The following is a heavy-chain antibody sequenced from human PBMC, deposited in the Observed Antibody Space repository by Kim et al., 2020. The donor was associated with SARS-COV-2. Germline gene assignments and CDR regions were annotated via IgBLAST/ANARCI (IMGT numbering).Heavy chain of an antibody. CDR2: INSDGSSK. Sequence: GGSLRLSCAASGFTFSSYWMHWVRQAPGKGLVWVSRINSDGSSKCYADSVKGRFTISRDNSKNTLYLQMNSLRAEDTAVYYCARDWITVTKGIDAFDIWGQGTTGTVSS. J-gene: IGHJ3*02. D-gene: IGHD1-7*01. CDR3: ARDWITVTKGIDAFDI. V-gene: IGHV3-74*01. CDR1: GFTFSSYW.